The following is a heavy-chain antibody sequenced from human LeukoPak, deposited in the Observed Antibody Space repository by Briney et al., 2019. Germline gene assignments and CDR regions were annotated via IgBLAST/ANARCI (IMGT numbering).Heavy chain of an antibody. V-gene: IGHV4-61*02. CDR3: ARERTSSSWYTYYYYYYMDV. D-gene: IGHD6-13*01. CDR1: GGSISSGSYY. J-gene: IGHJ6*03. CDR2: IYTSGST. Sequence: SETLSLTCTVSGGSISSGSYYWSWIRQPAGKGLEWIGRIYTSGSTYYNPSLKSRVTISVDTSKNQFSLKLSSVTAADTAVYYCARERTSSSWYTYYYYYYMDVWGKGTTVTISS.